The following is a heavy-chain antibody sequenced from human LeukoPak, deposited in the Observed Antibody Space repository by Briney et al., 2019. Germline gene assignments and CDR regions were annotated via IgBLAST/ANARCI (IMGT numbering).Heavy chain of an antibody. CDR3: ARGSPASYYDFWSGYPFDS. D-gene: IGHD3-3*01. CDR2: INPTGGST. Sequence: ASVKVSCKASGYTFPSYFMHWVRQAPGQGLEWMGIINPTGGSTTYAQKFQGRVTMTRDTSTSTVYMELSSLRSEDTAVYYCARGSPASYYDFWSGYPFDSWGQGTLVTVSS. CDR1: GYTFPSYF. V-gene: IGHV1-46*01. J-gene: IGHJ4*02.